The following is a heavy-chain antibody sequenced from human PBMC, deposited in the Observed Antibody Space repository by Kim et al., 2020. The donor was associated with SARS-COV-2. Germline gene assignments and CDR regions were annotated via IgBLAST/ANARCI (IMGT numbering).Heavy chain of an antibody. Sequence: GGSLRLSCAASGFTFDDYAMHWVRQAPGKGLEWVSGISWNSGSIGYADSVKGRFTISRDNAKNSLYLQMNSLRAEDTALYYCAKDRAIAAAGQMDVWGQG. CDR2: ISWNSGSI. CDR3: AKDRAIAAAGQMDV. V-gene: IGHV3-9*01. D-gene: IGHD6-13*01. J-gene: IGHJ6*02. CDR1: GFTFDDYA.